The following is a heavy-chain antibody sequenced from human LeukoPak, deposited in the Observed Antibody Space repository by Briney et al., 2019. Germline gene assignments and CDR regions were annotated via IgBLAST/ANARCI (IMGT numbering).Heavy chain of an antibody. J-gene: IGHJ4*02. CDR2: ISYDGSNK. CDR1: GFTFSSYA. V-gene: IGHV3-30*18. D-gene: IGHD3-22*01. CDR3: AKDPSRYYYDSSGPAGFDY. Sequence: GGSLRLSCAASGFTFSSYAMGWVRQAPGKGLEWVAVISYDGSNKYYADSVKGRFTISRDNSKNTLYLQMNSLRAEDTAVYYCAKDPSRYYYDSSGPAGFDYWGQGTLVTVSS.